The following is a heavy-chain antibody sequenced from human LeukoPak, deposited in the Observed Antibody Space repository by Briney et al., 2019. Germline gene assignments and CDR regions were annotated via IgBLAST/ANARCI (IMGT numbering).Heavy chain of an antibody. CDR3: AREPHRVLVPGPPDF. Sequence: SETLSLTCSVSGGLFSGYYWSWIRQSPGKGLKWIGEINHTGDTNYNPSLQSRVSTSIDTSKRQFSLRLISVTAADTAVYYCAREPHRVLVPGPPDFWGQGILVTVSS. V-gene: IGHV4-34*01. CDR2: INHTGDT. D-gene: IGHD1-14*01. CDR1: GGLFSGYY. J-gene: IGHJ4*02.